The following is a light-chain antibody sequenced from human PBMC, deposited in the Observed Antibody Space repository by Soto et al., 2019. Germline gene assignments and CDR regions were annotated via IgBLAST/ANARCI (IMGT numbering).Light chain of an antibody. CDR2: GAS. Sequence: PGERASLSCGASQSITSSFLAWYQQKPGQAPRLLIYGASSRATGIPDRFSGSGSGTDFNLTISGLEPEDFAVFYCHQCDSSPWTFGQGTKVDIK. V-gene: IGKV3-20*01. CDR1: QSITSSF. CDR3: HQCDSSPWT. J-gene: IGKJ1*01.